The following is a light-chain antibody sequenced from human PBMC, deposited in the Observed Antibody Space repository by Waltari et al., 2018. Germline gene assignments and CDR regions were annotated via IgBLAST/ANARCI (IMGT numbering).Light chain of an antibody. Sequence: SYEVTQPPSVSVSPGQTARIICSGANLGHKFASWYQQKPGQSPVVVIYEDKKRPSGLSGRFSGSNSGNTATLTISGTQAVDEADYYCQTWDGTTAVFGGGTKLIVL. CDR1: NLGHKF. J-gene: IGLJ2*01. CDR3: QTWDGTTAV. V-gene: IGLV3-1*01. CDR2: EDK.